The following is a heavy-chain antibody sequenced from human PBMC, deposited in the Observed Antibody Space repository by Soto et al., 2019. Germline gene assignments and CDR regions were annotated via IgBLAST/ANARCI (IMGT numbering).Heavy chain of an antibody. D-gene: IGHD3-3*01. V-gene: IGHV3-49*03. CDR1: GFTLGDYS. CDR3: AKDSSRKIFGVVTTLDP. CDR2: IRGKPFGGTT. Sequence: PGGSLRLSCIVSGFTLGDYSLSWFRQAPGKGLEWVGFIRGKPFGGTTEYAASVKGRFSISRDDSRNIAYLQMNSLRAEDTAVYYCAKDSSRKIFGVVTTLDPWGQGTLVTVSS. J-gene: IGHJ5*02.